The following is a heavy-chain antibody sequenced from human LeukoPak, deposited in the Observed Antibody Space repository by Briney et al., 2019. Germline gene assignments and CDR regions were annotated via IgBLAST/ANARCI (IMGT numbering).Heavy chain of an antibody. Sequence: GGSLRLSCAVSGLSVTNNYMSWVRQAPGKGLEWVSVFYVGGATYYADSVKGRFTISRDNSENTLYLQMKSLRAEDTAVYCCARGDGYNFFDYWGQGTLVTVSS. CDR3: ARGDGYNFFDY. D-gene: IGHD5-24*01. J-gene: IGHJ4*02. V-gene: IGHV3-53*01. CDR1: GLSVTNNY. CDR2: FYVGGAT.